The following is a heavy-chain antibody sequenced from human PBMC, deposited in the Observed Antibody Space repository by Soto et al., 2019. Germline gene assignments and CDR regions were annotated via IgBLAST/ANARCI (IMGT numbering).Heavy chain of an antibody. CDR2: IYWDDDK. D-gene: IGHD3-3*01. CDR3: AHRVLRAVFGLVTTTAIYFDF. J-gene: IGHJ4*02. V-gene: IGHV2-5*02. CDR1: GFSLTTSGVG. Sequence: QITLNESGPPVVKPTETLTLTCTFSGFSLTTSGVGVGWVRQSPGKAPEWLAFIYWDDDKRYSTSLKSRLTITKETSKNQVVPTMANVDPADTATYYCAHRVLRAVFGLVTTTAIYFDFWGQGTPVVVSS.